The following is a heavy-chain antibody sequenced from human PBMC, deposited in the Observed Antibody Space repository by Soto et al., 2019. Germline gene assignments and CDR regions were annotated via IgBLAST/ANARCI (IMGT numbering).Heavy chain of an antibody. CDR3: ARESEDLTSPFDY. V-gene: IGHV3-7*01. CDR2: INQDGSEK. J-gene: IGHJ4*02. Sequence: GGSLRLSCAASGFTFSSSWMDWVRQAPGKGLEWVANINQDGSEKHYIDSVKGRFTISRDNAKSSLYLQMSSLRAEDTAMYYCARESEDLTSPFDYWGQGTLVTVSS. CDR1: GFTFSSSW.